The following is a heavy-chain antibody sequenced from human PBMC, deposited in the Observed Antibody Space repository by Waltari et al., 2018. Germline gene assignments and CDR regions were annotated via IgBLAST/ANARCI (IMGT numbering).Heavy chain of an antibody. CDR1: GYTFSDYG. V-gene: IGHV1-18*01. CDR3: ARERHRLMEEGYLMALDP. D-gene: IGHD3-3*01. J-gene: IGHJ5*02. Sequence: QVQLVQSGAEVKKPGASVTVSGKASGYTFSDYGISWVRPAPGQGLEWMGWISGNNGHTNHAQKFQGRLIMTEDTSATTVYMELTYLTSDDTAVYYCARERHRLMEEGYLMALDPWGQGTLVTVSS. CDR2: ISGNNGHT.